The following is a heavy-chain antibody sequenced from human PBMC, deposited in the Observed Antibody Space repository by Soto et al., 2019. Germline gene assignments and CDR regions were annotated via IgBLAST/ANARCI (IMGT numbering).Heavy chain of an antibody. V-gene: IGHV4-39*01. Sequence: PSETLSLTCTVSGGSISSSTYYWGWMRQPPGKGLEWIASFFIGGNTYYNPSLKSRVTISVDTSKNQFSLKLSSVTAADTAVYYCASSVLRYFDWLFFPFDYWGQGTLVTVSS. D-gene: IGHD3-9*01. CDR1: GGSISSSTYY. CDR3: ASSVLRYFDWLFFPFDY. CDR2: FFIGGNT. J-gene: IGHJ4*02.